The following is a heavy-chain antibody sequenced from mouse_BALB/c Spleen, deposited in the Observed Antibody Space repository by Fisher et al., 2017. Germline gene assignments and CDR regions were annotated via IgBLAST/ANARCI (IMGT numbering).Heavy chain of an antibody. CDR3: ASGYYYAMDY. Sequence: KFKGKATLTADKSSSTAYMQLNSLTSEDSAVYFCASGYYYAMDYWGQGTSVTVSS. J-gene: IGHJ4*01. V-gene: IGHV1-77*01.